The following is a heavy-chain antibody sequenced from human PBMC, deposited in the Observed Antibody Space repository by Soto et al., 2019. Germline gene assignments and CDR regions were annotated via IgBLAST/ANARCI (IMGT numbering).Heavy chain of an antibody. V-gene: IGHV3-23*04. Sequence: VQLVESGGGVVQPGRSLRLSCAASGFTFSSYAMSWVRQAPGKGLEWVSAISGSGGSTYYADSVKGRFTISRDSSKNKLYLQMNRLRAEDKDVYYCARTGTNRHPPSDSNYWGQGTLVTVSS. D-gene: IGHD1-1*01. J-gene: IGHJ4*02. CDR2: ISGSGGST. CDR3: ARTGTNRHPPSDSNY. CDR1: GFTFSSYA.